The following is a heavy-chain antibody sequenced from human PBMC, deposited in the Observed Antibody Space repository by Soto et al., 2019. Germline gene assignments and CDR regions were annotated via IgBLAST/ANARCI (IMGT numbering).Heavy chain of an antibody. V-gene: IGHV1-69*13. J-gene: IGHJ6*02. CDR2: IIPTFETL. D-gene: IGHD1-26*01. CDR3: ARSVRTVGHNVHHYYGIDV. CDR1: GGTFNSYV. Sequence: SVKVSCKASGGTFNSYVSSWVRQVPGQGLEWMGGIIPTFETLNYAQKFQGRLTITADESTRTAYMELSSLRSEDTAMYYCARSVRTVGHNVHHYYGIDVWGQGTTVTVSS.